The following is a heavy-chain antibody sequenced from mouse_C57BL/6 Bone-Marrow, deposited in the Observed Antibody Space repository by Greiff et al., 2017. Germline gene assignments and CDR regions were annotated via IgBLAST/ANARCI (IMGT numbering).Heavy chain of an antibody. J-gene: IGHJ2*01. CDR1: GFNIKDYY. D-gene: IGHD1-1*01. CDR3: ARRENYGSSYVHFDY. Sequence: VQLQQSGAELVKPGASVKLSCTASGFNIKDYYMHWVTQRTEQGLEWIGRLDPEDGETKYAPKFPGKAPITVAPSSNTAYLPLSSLTSEDTAVYYCARRENYGSSYVHFDYWGQGTTLTVSS. V-gene: IGHV14-2*01. CDR2: LDPEDGET.